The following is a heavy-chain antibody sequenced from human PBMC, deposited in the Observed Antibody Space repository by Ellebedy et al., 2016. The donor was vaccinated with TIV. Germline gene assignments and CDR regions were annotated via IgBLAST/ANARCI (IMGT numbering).Heavy chain of an antibody. CDR2: ISRSSDYI. D-gene: IGHD6-6*01. CDR1: GFTFGRYS. V-gene: IGHV3-21*01. Sequence: GESLKISXAVSGFTFGRYSMNWVRQAPGKGLEWVSSISRSSDYIYYADLVKGRFTISRDNAKSSLYLQMNSLRAEDTALYFCARGLGSSVDPWGQGTLVTVSS. CDR3: ARGLGSSVDP. J-gene: IGHJ5*02.